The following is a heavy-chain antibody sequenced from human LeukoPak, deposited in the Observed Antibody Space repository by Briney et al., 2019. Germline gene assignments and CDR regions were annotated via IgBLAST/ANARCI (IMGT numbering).Heavy chain of an antibody. CDR2: INHSGST. CDR3: ARVYWSHHAKYCFDY. Sequence: SETLSLTCTVSGGSISSYYWSWIRQTPGKGLEWIGEINHSGSTTYNPSLKSRVTISVDTSKNQFSLKLSSVTAADTALYYCARVYWSHHAKYCFDYWGQGTLVTVSS. CDR1: GGSISSYY. J-gene: IGHJ4*02. V-gene: IGHV4-34*01. D-gene: IGHD2-8*02.